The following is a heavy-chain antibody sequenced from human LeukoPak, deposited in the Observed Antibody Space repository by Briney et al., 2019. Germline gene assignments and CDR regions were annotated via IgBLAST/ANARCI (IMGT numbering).Heavy chain of an antibody. CDR3: AKGGYCSGGSCYSSSRDFDY. CDR2: ISYDGSNK. Sequence: PGGSLRLSCAASGFTFSSYAMSWVRQAPGKGLEWVAVISYDGSNKYYADSVKGRFTISRDNSKNTLYLQMNSLRAEDTAVYYCAKGGYCSGGSCYSSSRDFDYWGQGTLVTVSS. J-gene: IGHJ4*02. V-gene: IGHV3-30-3*01. CDR1: GFTFSSYA. D-gene: IGHD2-15*01.